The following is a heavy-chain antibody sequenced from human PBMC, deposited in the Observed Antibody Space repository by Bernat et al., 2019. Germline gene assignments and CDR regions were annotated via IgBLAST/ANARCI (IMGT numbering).Heavy chain of an antibody. CDR3: ARYRFWGELPKDDAFDI. V-gene: IGHV1-18*01. Sequence: QVQLVQSGAEVKKPGASVKVSCKASGYTFTSYGISWVRQAPGQGLERRGWISAYNGNTNYAQKLQGKVNMTTATSTSTAYMELRSLRSDDTAVYYWARYRFWGELPKDDAFDIWGQGTMVTVSS. CDR2: ISAYNGNT. D-gene: IGHD1-26*01. CDR1: GYTFTSYG. J-gene: IGHJ3*02.